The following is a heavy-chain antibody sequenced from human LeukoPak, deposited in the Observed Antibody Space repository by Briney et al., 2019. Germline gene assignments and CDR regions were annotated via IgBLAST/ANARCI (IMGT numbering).Heavy chain of an antibody. J-gene: IGHJ4*02. CDR1: SGSISRYY. CDR2: ISYSGST. D-gene: IGHD1-26*01. Sequence: SETLSLTCTVSSGSISRYYWSWIRQPPGKGLEWIGYISYSGSTNYNPSLKSRVTISVDTSKNQLSLKLNSVTATDTAVYYCARHSGSYYDNYDYWGQGTLVTVSS. V-gene: IGHV4-59*08. CDR3: ARHSGSYYDNYDY.